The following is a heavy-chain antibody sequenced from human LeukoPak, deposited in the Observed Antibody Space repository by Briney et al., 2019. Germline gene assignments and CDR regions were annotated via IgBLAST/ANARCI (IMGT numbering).Heavy chain of an antibody. Sequence: PGRSLRLSCAASGFIFSSYGMHWVRQAPGKGLEWVAVIWYDGSNKNYADSVKGRFTISRDNSKNTLHLQMNSLRAEDTAVYYCARESGYYDYWGQGTLVTVSS. CDR2: IWYDGSNK. V-gene: IGHV3-33*01. CDR3: ARESGYYDY. D-gene: IGHD3-3*01. J-gene: IGHJ4*02. CDR1: GFIFSSYG.